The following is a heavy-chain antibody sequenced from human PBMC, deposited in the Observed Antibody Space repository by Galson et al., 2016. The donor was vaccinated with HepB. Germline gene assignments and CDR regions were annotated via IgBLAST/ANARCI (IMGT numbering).Heavy chain of an antibody. CDR1: GGSISSGAYY. CDR3: ARAAYSSGWPEYFQH. V-gene: IGHV4-31*03. D-gene: IGHD6-19*01. Sequence: TLSLTCTVSGGSISSGAYYWSWIRQHPGKGLEWIGYIYYNGNTYYNPSLRSRVTISIDTSENQFSLRLSSLTAADTAVYFCARAAYSSGWPEYFQHWGQGTLVTVSS. CDR2: IYYNGNT. J-gene: IGHJ1*01.